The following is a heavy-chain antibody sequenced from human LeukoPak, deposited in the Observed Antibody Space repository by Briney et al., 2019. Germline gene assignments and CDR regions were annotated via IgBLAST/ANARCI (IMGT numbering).Heavy chain of an antibody. CDR1: GGSISSSSYS. D-gene: IGHD6-19*01. CDR2: INHSGST. J-gene: IGHJ4*02. Sequence: SETLSLTCTVSGGSISSSSYSWSWIRQPPGKGLEWIGEINHSGSTNYNPSLKSRVTISVDTSKNQFSLKLSSVTAADTAVYYCARNDSGPLDYWGQGTLVTVSS. CDR3: ARNDSGPLDY. V-gene: IGHV4-39*07.